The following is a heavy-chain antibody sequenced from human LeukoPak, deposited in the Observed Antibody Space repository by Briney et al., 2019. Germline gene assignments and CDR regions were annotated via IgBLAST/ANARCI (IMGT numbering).Heavy chain of an antibody. V-gene: IGHV3-21*01. J-gene: IGHJ4*02. CDR2: ISSSSSYI. CDR3: AKERWASSSPLDY. D-gene: IGHD6-6*01. CDR1: GFTFSSYS. Sequence: GGSLRLSCAASGFTFSSYSMNWVRQAPGKGLEWVSSISSSSSYIYYVDSVKGRFTISRDNSKNTLYLQMNSLRAEDTAVYYCAKERWASSSPLDYWGQGTLVTVSS.